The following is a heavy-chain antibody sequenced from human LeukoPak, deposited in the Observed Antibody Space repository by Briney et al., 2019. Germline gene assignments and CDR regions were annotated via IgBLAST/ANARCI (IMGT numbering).Heavy chain of an antibody. CDR1: GFTISSNY. CDR2: IHSGGST. D-gene: IGHD1-14*01. Sequence: GGSLRLSCAASGFTISSNYMSWVRQAPGKGLEWVSVIHSGGSTYYADSVKGRFTISRDNSKNTLYLQMNSLRGEDAAVYYCARDPEVPEGFDIWGQGTMVTVSS. CDR3: ARDPEVPEGFDI. V-gene: IGHV3-66*02. J-gene: IGHJ3*02.